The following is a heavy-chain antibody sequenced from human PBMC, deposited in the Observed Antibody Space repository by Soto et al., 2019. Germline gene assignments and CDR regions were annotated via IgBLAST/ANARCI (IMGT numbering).Heavy chain of an antibody. V-gene: IGHV3-30*03. D-gene: IGHD3-3*01. CDR1: GFTFSASV. J-gene: IGHJ4*02. CDR2: LSYGAKNK. CDR3: VREEFEDGRGHFTN. Sequence: QVLLVESGGGVVQPEGSLRLSCAASGFTFSASVMHWVRQAPGKGLEWMAILSYGAKNKYYADSVKGRFTISRDISESMLYLQMDSLRTKDTAVYYCVREEFEDGRGHFTNWGQGTLVSVSS.